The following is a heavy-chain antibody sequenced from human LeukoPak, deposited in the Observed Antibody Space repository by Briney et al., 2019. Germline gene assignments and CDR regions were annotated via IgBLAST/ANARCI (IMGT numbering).Heavy chain of an antibody. J-gene: IGHJ4*02. Sequence: GGSLRLSCAASGFTFSTYAMGWVRQAPGKGLEWVSTVTGSGGSTYYADSVNGRFTISRDNSKNTLYLQMNSLRAEDTAVYYCAKRDSQYTSGWYAVDYWGQGTLVTVSS. V-gene: IGHV3-23*01. D-gene: IGHD6-19*01. CDR1: GFTFSTYA. CDR3: AKRDSQYTSGWYAVDY. CDR2: VTGSGGST.